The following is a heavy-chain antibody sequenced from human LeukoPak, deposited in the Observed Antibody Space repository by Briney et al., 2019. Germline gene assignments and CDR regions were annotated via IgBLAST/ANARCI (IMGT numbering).Heavy chain of an antibody. D-gene: IGHD2/OR15-2a*01. CDR3: ARVTYAVPDY. V-gene: IGHV3-48*03. J-gene: IGHJ4*02. CDR2: ISISGNNI. Sequence: AGSLRLSCAASGFTFSSYEMNWVRQAPGKGLEWVSYISISGNNIYFADSVKGRFTISRDNAKNSLFLQMNSLRAEDTAVYYCARVTYAVPDYWGQGTLVAVSS. CDR1: GFTFSSYE.